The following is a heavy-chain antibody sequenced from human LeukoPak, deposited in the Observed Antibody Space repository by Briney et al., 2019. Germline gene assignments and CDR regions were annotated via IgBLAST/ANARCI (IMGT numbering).Heavy chain of an antibody. CDR1: GFILSTHG. Sequence: QTGGSLRLSCAASGFILSTHGMHWVRQAPGKGLEWVAGMWYDGSREDYADSVKGRFTISRVMSKNTLNLQMNSLRVEDTAMFYCARDLSFGSLDFRGQGTLVTVSS. D-gene: IGHD1-26*01. V-gene: IGHV3-33*01. CDR3: ARDLSFGSLDF. J-gene: IGHJ4*02. CDR2: MWYDGSRE.